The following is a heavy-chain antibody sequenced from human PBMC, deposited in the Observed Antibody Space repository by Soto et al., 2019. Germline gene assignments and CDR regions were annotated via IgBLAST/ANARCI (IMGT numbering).Heavy chain of an antibody. D-gene: IGHD6-6*01. V-gene: IGHV1-18*01. CDR2: ISTYNGNT. Sequence: QVQLLQSGAEVKKPGASVRVSCKASGYSFTRFGISWVRQAPGQGLEWVGRISTYNGNTKYAQKPQGRVPVSTDTSTSTAYMELRSLRSDDTAVYYCAKYPQYSTSPQVFDYWGQGTLLTVSS. J-gene: IGHJ4*02. CDR3: AKYPQYSTSPQVFDY. CDR1: GYSFTRFG.